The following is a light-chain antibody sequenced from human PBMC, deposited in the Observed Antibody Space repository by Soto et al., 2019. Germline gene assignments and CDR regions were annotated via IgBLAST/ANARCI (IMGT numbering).Light chain of an antibody. V-gene: IGKV3-11*01. Sequence: EIVMTQSPVTLSVSPGERATLSCRASQSVSGNLAWYQQNPGQAHRLLIYGASTRATGIQARFSGSGSGTDFTLTISSLEPEDFAVYYCQQRSNWPPIFGQGTRLEN. CDR2: GAS. J-gene: IGKJ5*01. CDR3: QQRSNWPPI. CDR1: QSVSGN.